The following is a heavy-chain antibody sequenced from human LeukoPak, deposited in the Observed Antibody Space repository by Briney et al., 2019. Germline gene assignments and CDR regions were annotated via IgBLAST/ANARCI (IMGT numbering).Heavy chain of an antibody. V-gene: IGHV1-2*02. J-gene: IGHJ5*02. Sequence: WASVKVSCKASGYTFTGYYIHWVRQAPGQGLEWMGWINPNSGGTNYAQRFQGRVTMTRDTSSTTVYMELTRLGSDDTAVYYCARPLGSLKEYWWFDPWGQGTLVTVSS. D-gene: IGHD2/OR15-2a*01. CDR1: GYTFTGYY. CDR2: INPNSGGT. CDR3: ARPLGSLKEYWWFDP.